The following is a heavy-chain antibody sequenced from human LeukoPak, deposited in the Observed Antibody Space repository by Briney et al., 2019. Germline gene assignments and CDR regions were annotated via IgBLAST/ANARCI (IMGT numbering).Heavy chain of an antibody. J-gene: IGHJ4*02. V-gene: IGHV3-48*04. CDR1: GFTFSSYS. D-gene: IGHD3/OR15-3a*01. Sequence: PGRSLRLSCAASGFTFSSYSMNWVRQAPGKGLEWVSYISVSSSTIYYADSVKGRFTISRDNAKNSLYLQMNSLRAEDTAVYYCASGSVDWPPFDYWGQGTLVTVSS. CDR2: ISVSSSTI. CDR3: ASGSVDWPPFDY.